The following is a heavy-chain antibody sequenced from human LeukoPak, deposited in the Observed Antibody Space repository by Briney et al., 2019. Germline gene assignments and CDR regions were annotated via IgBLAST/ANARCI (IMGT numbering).Heavy chain of an antibody. CDR2: IYYSGST. V-gene: IGHV4-39*01. D-gene: IGHD5-18*01. J-gene: IGHJ4*02. Sequence: SETLSLTCTVSGGSISSSSYYWDWIRQPPGKGLEWIGSIYYSGSTYYNPSLKSRVTISVDTSKNQFSLKLSSVTAADTAVYYCTRVDTAMVTNGHFDYWGQGTLVTVSS. CDR1: GGSISSSSYY. CDR3: TRVDTAMVTNGHFDY.